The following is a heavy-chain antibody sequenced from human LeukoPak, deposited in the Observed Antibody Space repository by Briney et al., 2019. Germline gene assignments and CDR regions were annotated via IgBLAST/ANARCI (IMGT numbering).Heavy chain of an antibody. CDR2: ISGSGGST. CDR1: GFIFSSYA. CDR3: AKPPRSSTDY. Sequence: PGGSLRLSCAASGFIFSSYAMSWVRQAPGKGLEWVSAISGSGGSTYYADSVKGRFTISRDNSKNTLYLQMNSLRAEDTAVYYRAKPPRSSTDYWGQGTLVTVSS. D-gene: IGHD6-13*01. V-gene: IGHV3-23*01. J-gene: IGHJ4*02.